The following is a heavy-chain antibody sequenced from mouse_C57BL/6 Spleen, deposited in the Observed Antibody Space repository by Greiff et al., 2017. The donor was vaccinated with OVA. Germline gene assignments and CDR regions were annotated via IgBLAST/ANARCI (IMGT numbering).Heavy chain of an antibody. D-gene: IGHD1-1*01. CDR1: GFTFSDYG. CDR2: ISRGSSTI. CDR3: AKELVAPFAY. V-gene: IGHV5-17*01. J-gene: IGHJ3*01. Sequence: EVQVVESGGGLVKPGGSLKLSCAASGFTFSDYGMHWVRQAPEKGLEWVAYISRGSSTIYYADTVKGRFTISRDNAKNTLFLQMTSLRSEDTAMYYCAKELVAPFAYWGQGTLVTVSA.